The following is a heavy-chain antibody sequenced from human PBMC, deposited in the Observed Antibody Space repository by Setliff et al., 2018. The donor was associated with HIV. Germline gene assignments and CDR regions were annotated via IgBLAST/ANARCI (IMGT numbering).Heavy chain of an antibody. CDR3: ARARRYDYDWGNYRLDAFDM. CDR2: IIPIFGTT. CDR1: GGTFSSYA. J-gene: IGHJ3*02. D-gene: IGHD3-16*02. V-gene: IGHV1-69*13. Sequence: SVKVSCKASGGTFSSYAISWVRQAPGQGLEWLGMIIPIFGTTEYRQKFQDRVTITADENTGTAYMELSSLRSEDTAVYYCARARRYDYDWGNYRLDAFDMWGQGTMVTVSS.